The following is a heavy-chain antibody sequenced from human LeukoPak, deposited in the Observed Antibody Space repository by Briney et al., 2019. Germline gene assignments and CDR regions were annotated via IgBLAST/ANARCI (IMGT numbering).Heavy chain of an antibody. CDR1: GGSISSYY. Sequence: SETLSLTCTVSGGSISSYYWSWIRQPPGKGLEWIGYIYYSGSTNYNPSLKSRVTISVDTSKNQFSLKLSSVTAADTAVYYCARLLWDGDPSFDYWGQGTLVTVSS. CDR2: IYYSGST. V-gene: IGHV4-59*01. D-gene: IGHD4-17*01. J-gene: IGHJ4*02. CDR3: ARLLWDGDPSFDY.